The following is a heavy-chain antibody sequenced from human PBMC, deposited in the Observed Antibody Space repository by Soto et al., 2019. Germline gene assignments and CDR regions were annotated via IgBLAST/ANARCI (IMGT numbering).Heavy chain of an antibody. V-gene: IGHV3-73*01. J-gene: IGHJ4*02. D-gene: IGHD2-15*01. Sequence: EVQLVESGGGLVQPGGSLKLSCAASGFTLSGFDIHWVRQASGEGLEWVGRIKTKVESYATELAASVKGRFTLSRDDPKNTAYLEMNSLKPEDTAVYYCTRRYCSGGGCYSDFDYWGQGALVTVSS. CDR1: GFTLSGFD. CDR3: TRRYCSGGGCYSDFDY. CDR2: IKTKVESYAT.